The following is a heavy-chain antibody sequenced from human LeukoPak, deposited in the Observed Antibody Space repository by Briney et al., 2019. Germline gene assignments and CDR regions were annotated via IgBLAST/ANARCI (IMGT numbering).Heavy chain of an antibody. J-gene: IGHJ3*02. D-gene: IGHD3-22*01. CDR2: ITRSGTTT. Sequence: SLRPSRPPASSTVTNKFISSTRHEPRNWLECDSFITRSGTTTYYPDSVNGRFTISRDTANISLYLQMNSLRAEDTAVYYCASGSMIVVYDAFDIWGQGTMVSVSS. CDR1: SSTVTNKF. V-gene: IGHV3-11*01. CDR3: ASGSMIVVYDAFDI.